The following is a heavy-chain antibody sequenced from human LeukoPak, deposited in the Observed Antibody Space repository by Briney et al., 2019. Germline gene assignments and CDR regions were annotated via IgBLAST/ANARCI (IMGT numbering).Heavy chain of an antibody. J-gene: IGHJ6*03. D-gene: IGHD5-18*01. V-gene: IGHV1-2*02. Sequence: ASVKVSCKASGYTFTGYYMHWVRQAPGQGLEWMGWINPNSGGTNYAQKFQGRVTMTRDTSISTAYMELSRLRSDDTAVYYCARGEGPGLWLQNYCYYMDVWGKGTTVTVSS. CDR2: INPNSGGT. CDR1: GYTFTGYY. CDR3: ARGEGPGLWLQNYCYYMDV.